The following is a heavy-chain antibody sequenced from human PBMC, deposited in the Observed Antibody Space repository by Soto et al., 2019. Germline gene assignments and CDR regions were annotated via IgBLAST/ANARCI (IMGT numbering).Heavy chain of an antibody. D-gene: IGHD2-21*01. V-gene: IGHV1-69*02. CDR2: SIPIQGRA. CDR3: AKSLVFVDHAYMDV. CDR1: GGSFISYI. Sequence: QVQLVQSGAEVRKPGSSVKVSCEASGGSFISYIFTWVRQAPGQGLEWMGRSIPIQGRADYALKFQDRVTITVYRSTQTVYLELRSLRPEDTALYYCAKSLVFVDHAYMDVWGKGTTVTVSS. J-gene: IGHJ6*03.